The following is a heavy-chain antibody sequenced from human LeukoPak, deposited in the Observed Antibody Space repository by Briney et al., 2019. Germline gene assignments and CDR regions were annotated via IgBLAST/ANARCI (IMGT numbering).Heavy chain of an antibody. J-gene: IGHJ4*02. CDR3: AKDRGY. Sequence: GGSLRLSCAASGFTFSTYAMIWVRQAPGKGLEWVSAISGNGGTTYYADSVKGRFTISRVNSKNTLCLQMNSLRADDTAVYYCAKDRGYWGQGTLVTVSS. V-gene: IGHV3-23*01. CDR2: ISGNGGTT. CDR1: GFTFSTYA.